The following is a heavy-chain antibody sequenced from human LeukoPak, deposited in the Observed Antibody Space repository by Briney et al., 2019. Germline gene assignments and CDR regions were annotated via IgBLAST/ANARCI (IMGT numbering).Heavy chain of an antibody. J-gene: IGHJ4*02. CDR3: ASAGGGIFTVDY. CDR1: GYTFTGYY. V-gene: IGHV1-2*02. D-gene: IGHD1-14*01. CDR2: INPNSGGT. Sequence: VASVKVSCKASGYTFTGYYMHWVRQAPGQGLEWMGWINPNSGGTDYAQKFQGRVTMTRDTTISTAYMALSRLTSDDTAVYYCASAGGGIFTVDYWGQGTLVTVSS.